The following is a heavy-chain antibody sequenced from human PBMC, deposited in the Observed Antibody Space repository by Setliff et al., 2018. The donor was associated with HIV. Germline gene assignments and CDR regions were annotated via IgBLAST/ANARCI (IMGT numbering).Heavy chain of an antibody. CDR2: ISRSGSTI. D-gene: IGHD2-2*01. J-gene: IGHJ4*02. Sequence: PGGSLRLSCAASGFTFRSYEMNWVRQAPGKGLEWVSYISRSGSTIHYADSVKGRFTISRDNAKNSLYLQMHSLRDEDTAVYYCARGEPSILIEPAAFFDYWGQGTLVTVSS. CDR3: ARGEPSILIEPAAFFDY. V-gene: IGHV3-48*03. CDR1: GFTFRSYE.